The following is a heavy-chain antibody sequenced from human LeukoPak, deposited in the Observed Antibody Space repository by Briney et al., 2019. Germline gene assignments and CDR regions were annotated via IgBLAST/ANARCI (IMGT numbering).Heavy chain of an antibody. V-gene: IGHV3-30*04. CDR1: GFTFSSYA. CDR2: ISYDGSNK. CDR3: SCGLRYY. D-gene: IGHD2-21*01. Sequence: GGSLRLSCAASGFTFSSYAMHWVRQAPGKGLEWVAVISYDGSNKYYADSVKGRFTISRDNSKNTLYLQMNSLRAEDTAVYYCSCGLRYYWGQGTLVTVPS. J-gene: IGHJ4*02.